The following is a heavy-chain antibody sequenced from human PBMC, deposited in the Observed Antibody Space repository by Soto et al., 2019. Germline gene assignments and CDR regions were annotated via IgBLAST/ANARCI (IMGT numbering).Heavy chain of an antibody. CDR3: ARTTAVAGTPEFDY. CDR1: GFTLSSFS. D-gene: IGHD6-19*01. CDR2: ISYDGRSK. V-gene: IGHV3-30*04. J-gene: IGHJ4*02. Sequence: QVQLVESGGGVVQPGGSLRLSCVASGFTLSSFSLHWVRQAPGKGLEWLALISYDGRSKYNADSVKGRFTISRENSNNTLYLQLSSLRPEDTAVYYCARTTAVAGTPEFDYWGQGALVTVSS.